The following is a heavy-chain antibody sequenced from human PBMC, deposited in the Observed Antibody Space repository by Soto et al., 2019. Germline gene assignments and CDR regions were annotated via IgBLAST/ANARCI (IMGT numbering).Heavy chain of an antibody. CDR3: ARVVGANWFDP. CDR2: IYYSGST. D-gene: IGHD4-17*01. J-gene: IGHJ5*02. Sequence: ETLSLTCTVSGGSISSYYWSWIRQPPGKGLEWIGYIYYSGSTNYNPSLKSRVTISVDTSKNQFSLKLSSVTAADTAVHYCARVVGANWFDPWGQGTLVTVSS. V-gene: IGHV4-59*01. CDR1: GGSISSYY.